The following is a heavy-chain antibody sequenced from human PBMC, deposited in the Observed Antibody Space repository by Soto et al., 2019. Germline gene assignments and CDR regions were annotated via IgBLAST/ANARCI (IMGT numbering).Heavy chain of an antibody. J-gene: IGHJ4*02. CDR1: GGTFSGYI. D-gene: IGHD6-13*01. CDR2: INHSGSA. CDR3: AREIATTGLYYFDY. Sequence: XXTLSLTCGVYGGTFSGYIWAWIRQTPGKGLQWIGQINHSGSANYHPSLKSRFTISSDSAKNTMYLQVHSLRHEDTAMYYCAREIATTGLYYFDYWGQGTLVTVSS. V-gene: IGHV4-34*01.